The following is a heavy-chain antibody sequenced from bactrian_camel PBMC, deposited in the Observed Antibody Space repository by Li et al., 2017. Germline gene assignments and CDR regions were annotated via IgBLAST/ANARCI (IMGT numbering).Heavy chain of an antibody. CDR1: GYIFGRCG. V-gene: IGHV3S6*01. J-gene: IGHJ4*01. Sequence: HVQLVESGGGSVQAGGSLKLSCVTSGYIFGRCGRGWYRQAPGKGLEWVSAISQDGRTTYYADSVKGRFTISKDTAKNTLILQMNSLKPEDTAMYYCAAEACKWWHVRILKDYSAWGQGTQVTVS. CDR2: ISQDGRTT. D-gene: IGHD7*01. CDR3: AAEACKWWHVRILKDYSA.